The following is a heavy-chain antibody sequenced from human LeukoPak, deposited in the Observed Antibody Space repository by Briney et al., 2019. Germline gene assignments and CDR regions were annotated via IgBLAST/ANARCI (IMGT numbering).Heavy chain of an antibody. CDR2: ISYDGSNK. Sequence: GGSLRLSCAASGFTFSSYGMHWVRQAPGKGLEWVAVISYDGSNKYYADSVKGRFTISRDNSKNTLYLQMNSLRAEDTAVYYYARDDVDIVATLLPDYWGQGTLVTVSS. CDR3: ARDDVDIVATLLPDY. D-gene: IGHD5-12*01. V-gene: IGHV3-30*03. CDR1: GFTFSSYG. J-gene: IGHJ4*02.